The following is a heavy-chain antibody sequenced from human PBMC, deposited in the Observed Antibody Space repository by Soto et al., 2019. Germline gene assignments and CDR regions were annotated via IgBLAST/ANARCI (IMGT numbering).Heavy chain of an antibody. CDR3: AKGFSPNDFGDYGGWFHP. J-gene: IGHJ5*02. D-gene: IGHD4-17*01. Sequence: EVQLLESGGGLVQPGGSLRLSCAASGFTFSSYAMSWVRQAPGKGLEWVSAISGSGGSTYYADSVKGRFTISRDNSKNTLYLQMISQRAEDTAEYYCAKGFSPNDFGDYGGWFHPCGQGTLVTVSS. CDR1: GFTFSSYA. CDR2: ISGSGGST. V-gene: IGHV3-23*01.